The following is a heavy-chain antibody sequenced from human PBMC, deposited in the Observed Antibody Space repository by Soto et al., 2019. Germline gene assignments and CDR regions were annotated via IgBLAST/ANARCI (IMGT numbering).Heavy chain of an antibody. J-gene: IGHJ3*02. CDR3: ARRITMARGVVPHAFDI. D-gene: IGHD3-10*01. Sequence: PGESLKISCKGSGYSFTNYWIGWVRQMPGEGLEWMGLIYPGDSDTRYSPFFQGQVTISADKSINTAYLQWSSLKAADTAMYYCARRITMARGVVPHAFDIWGQGTVVTVSS. V-gene: IGHV5-51*01. CDR2: IYPGDSDT. CDR1: GYSFTNYW.